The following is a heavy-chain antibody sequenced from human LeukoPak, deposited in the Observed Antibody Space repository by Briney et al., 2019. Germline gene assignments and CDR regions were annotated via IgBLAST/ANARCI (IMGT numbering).Heavy chain of an antibody. V-gene: IGHV4-59*08. CDR1: AGSLSSYY. Sequence: PETLSLTCLVSAGSLSSYYWSWIRPPPETGLEWNGYIYYSGSTNYNPSLKRRVPIPVATSKSQSSLKLSSVAAADTAGYYCERHKGDYLSGFDYWGQGTLVTVSS. J-gene: IGHJ4*02. D-gene: IGHD2/OR15-2a*01. CDR2: IYYSGST. CDR3: ERHKGDYLSGFDY.